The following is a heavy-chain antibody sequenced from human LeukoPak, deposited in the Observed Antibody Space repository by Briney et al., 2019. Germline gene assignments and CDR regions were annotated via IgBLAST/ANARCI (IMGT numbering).Heavy chain of an antibody. CDR1: GGSFSVDY. D-gene: IGHD2-15*01. J-gene: IGHJ4*02. Sequence: SETLSVTCAVYGGSFSVDYWSWSRQPPGKGREWMGEINHSGSTNYNPSLKSRVNIPVDTSKNQFSLKLRSVNAADTAVYYCARGSHSIGYCSGGSCRAKIFDHWGQGPLVSVSS. CDR3: ARGSHSIGYCSGGSCRAKIFDH. V-gene: IGHV4-34*01. CDR2: INHSGST.